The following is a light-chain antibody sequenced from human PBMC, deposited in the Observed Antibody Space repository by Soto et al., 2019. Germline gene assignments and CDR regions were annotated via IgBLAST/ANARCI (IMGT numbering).Light chain of an antibody. J-gene: IGLJ3*02. Sequence: QSVLTQSSSASASLGSSVNLTCTLSSGHRSYIIAWHQQQPGKAPRFLMRLESSGSQNKGSGVPDGFSGSSSGAARYLTISNLQSEDEADYYCETWNSNTRVFGGGTKLTVL. CDR1: SGHRSYI. CDR2: LESSGSQ. V-gene: IGLV4-60*03. CDR3: ETWNSNTRV.